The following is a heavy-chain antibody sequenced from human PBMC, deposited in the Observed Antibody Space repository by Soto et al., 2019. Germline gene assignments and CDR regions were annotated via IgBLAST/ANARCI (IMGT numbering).Heavy chain of an antibody. J-gene: IGHJ4*02. D-gene: IGHD7-27*01. CDR3: ARNWGMFDY. CDR2: IYSGGST. V-gene: IGHV3-53*01. Sequence: PGGSLRLSCVASGFTVSSNYMNWVRQAPGKGLEWVSVIYSGGSTYYADFVKGRFTISRDNSKNTLYLQMNSLRAEDTAVYYCARNWGMFDYWGQGTLVTVSS. CDR1: GFTVSSNY.